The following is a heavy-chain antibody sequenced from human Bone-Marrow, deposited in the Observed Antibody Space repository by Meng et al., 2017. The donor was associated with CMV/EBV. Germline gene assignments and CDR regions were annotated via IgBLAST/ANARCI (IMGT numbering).Heavy chain of an antibody. CDR2: INTDGSSA. V-gene: IGHV3-74*01. J-gene: IGHJ4*02. D-gene: IGHD4-11*01. CDR1: GFIFTTYW. Sequence: GESLKISCAASGFIFTTYWMHWARQAPGKGLVWVSRINTDGSSATYADSVKGRFTISRDNVKNTLYLQMNSRRTDDTAVYYCARSKVTHDYWGQGTLVTVSS. CDR3: ARSKVTHDY.